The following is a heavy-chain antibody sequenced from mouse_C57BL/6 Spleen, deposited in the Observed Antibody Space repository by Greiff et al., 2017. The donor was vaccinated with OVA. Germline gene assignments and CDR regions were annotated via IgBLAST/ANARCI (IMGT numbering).Heavy chain of an antibody. CDR2: INPYNGDT. Sequence: VQLQQSGPELVKPGDSVKISCKASGYSFTGYFMNWVMQSHGKSLEWIGRINPYNGDTFYNQKFQGKGTLTVDKSSSTAHMELRSLTSDDSAVYYCARKRVYDYFDYWGQGTTLTVSS. J-gene: IGHJ2*01. CDR3: ARKRVYDYFDY. V-gene: IGHV1-20*01. D-gene: IGHD1-1*01. CDR1: GYSFTGYF.